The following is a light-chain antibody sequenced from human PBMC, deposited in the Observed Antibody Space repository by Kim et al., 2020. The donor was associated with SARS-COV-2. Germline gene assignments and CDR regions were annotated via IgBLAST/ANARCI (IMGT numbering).Light chain of an antibody. CDR3: QQYDNWPPWT. J-gene: IGKJ1*01. CDR1: QSVSNI. Sequence: SPGERATLSCRASQSVSNILAWYQQKPGQAPRLLIYAASTRATGIPARFSGSGSGTEFTLTISSLQSEDFAVYYCQQYDNWPPWTFGQGTKVDIK. V-gene: IGKV3-15*01. CDR2: AAS.